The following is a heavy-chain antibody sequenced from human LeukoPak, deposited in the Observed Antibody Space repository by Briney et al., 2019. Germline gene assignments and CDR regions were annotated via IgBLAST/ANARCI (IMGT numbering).Heavy chain of an antibody. CDR3: ARGTGSNYTLGY. CDR1: GFTFSSYS. J-gene: IGHJ4*02. D-gene: IGHD4-11*01. V-gene: IGHV3-48*01. Sequence: GGSLRLSCAASGFTFSSYSMNWVRRAPGKGLEWVSYISGSGSAMYYADSVKGRFAISRDNAKNSLYLQMNSLRAEDTAVYYCARGTGSNYTLGYWGQGTLVTVSS. CDR2: ISGSGSAM.